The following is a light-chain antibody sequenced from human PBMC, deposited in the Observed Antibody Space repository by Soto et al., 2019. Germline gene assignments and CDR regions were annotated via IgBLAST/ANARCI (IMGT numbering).Light chain of an antibody. CDR1: QSISSY. CDR3: QQSYSTPLT. V-gene: IGKV1-39*01. Sequence: DIHMTQSPSSLSASVVYRVTITCRASQSISSYLNWYQQKPGKAPKLLIYAASSLQSGVPSRFSGSGSGTDFTLTISSLQPEDFATYYCQQSYSTPLTFGGGTKVDIK. CDR2: AAS. J-gene: IGKJ4*01.